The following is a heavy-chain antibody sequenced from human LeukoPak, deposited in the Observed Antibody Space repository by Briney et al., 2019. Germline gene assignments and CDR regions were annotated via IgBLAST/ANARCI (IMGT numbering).Heavy chain of an antibody. D-gene: IGHD6-13*01. CDR3: AKARYSSSLGYYFDY. J-gene: IGHJ4*02. V-gene: IGHV3-30*02. Sequence: GGSLRLSCAASGFTFSSYGMHWVRQAPGKGLEWVAFIRYDGSNKYYADSVKGRFTISRDNSKNTLYLQMNSLRAEDTAVYYCAKARYSSSLGYYFDYWGQGTLVTVSS. CDR1: GFTFSSYG. CDR2: IRYDGSNK.